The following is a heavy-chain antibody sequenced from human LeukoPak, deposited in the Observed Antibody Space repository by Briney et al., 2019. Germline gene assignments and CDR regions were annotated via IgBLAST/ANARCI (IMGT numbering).Heavy chain of an antibody. CDR3: ARDLAGYSGSQRSGMDV. D-gene: IGHD5-12*01. Sequence: ASVKVSCKASGGTFSSYAISWVRQAPGQGLEWMGGIIPIFGTANYAQKFQGRVTITADESTSTAYMELSSLRSEDTAVYYCARDLAGYSGSQRSGMDVWGQGTTVTVSS. CDR2: IIPIFGTA. J-gene: IGHJ6*02. CDR1: GGTFSSYA. V-gene: IGHV1-69*13.